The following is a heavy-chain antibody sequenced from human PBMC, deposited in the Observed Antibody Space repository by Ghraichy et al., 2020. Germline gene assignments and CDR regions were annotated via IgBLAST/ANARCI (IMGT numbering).Heavy chain of an antibody. J-gene: IGHJ4*02. CDR2: ISRSSSTI. CDR3: ARGQWLVRSYFDY. D-gene: IGHD6-19*01. V-gene: IGHV3-48*02. Sequence: GGSLRLSCAASGFTFSSYSMHWVRQAPGKGLEWVSYISRSSSTIYYADSVKGRFTISRDNAKNSLYLQMNSLRDEDTAVYYCARGQWLVRSYFDYWGQGTLVTGSS. CDR1: GFTFSSYS.